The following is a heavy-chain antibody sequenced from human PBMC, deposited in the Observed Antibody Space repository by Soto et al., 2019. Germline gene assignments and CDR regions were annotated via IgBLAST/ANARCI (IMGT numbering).Heavy chain of an antibody. CDR2: FIPIFGTA. Sequence: QVQLVQSGAEVKKPGSSVKVSCKASGGTFSDYGINWVRQAPGQGLEWMGGFIPIFGTANYAQKFQGRVTITADESTSTAYMELSSLRSEDTAVYYCARGRSVAGKKFDYWGQGTLVTVSS. CDR3: ARGRSVAGKKFDY. J-gene: IGHJ4*02. D-gene: IGHD6-19*01. CDR1: GGTFSDYG. V-gene: IGHV1-69*01.